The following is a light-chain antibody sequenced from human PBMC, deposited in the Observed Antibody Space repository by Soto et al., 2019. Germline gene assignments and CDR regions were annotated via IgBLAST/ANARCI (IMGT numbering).Light chain of an antibody. J-gene: IGKJ2*01. CDR1: QSLSNSY. CDR2: GAS. V-gene: IGKV3-20*01. CDR3: QQYGSSPPYT. Sequence: VLSQSPGTLSLSPGERVTLSCRASQSLSNSYLAWYQQRPGQAPRLLIYGASSRATGIPDKFSGSGSGTDFTLTISRLEPEDFAVYFCQQYGSSPPYTFGQGTKLEIK.